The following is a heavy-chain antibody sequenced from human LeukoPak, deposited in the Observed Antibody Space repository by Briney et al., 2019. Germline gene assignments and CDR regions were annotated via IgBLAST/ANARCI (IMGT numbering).Heavy chain of an antibody. Sequence: PGGSLRLSCAASGFTFSSYSMNWVRQAPGKGLEWVSYISSSDSYIYYADSVKDRFTISRDNAKNSLYLQMNSLRAEDTAVYYCARELTFDYWGQGTLVTVSS. CDR1: GFTFSSYS. J-gene: IGHJ4*02. V-gene: IGHV3-21*01. D-gene: IGHD2/OR15-2a*01. CDR3: ARELTFDY. CDR2: ISSSDSYI.